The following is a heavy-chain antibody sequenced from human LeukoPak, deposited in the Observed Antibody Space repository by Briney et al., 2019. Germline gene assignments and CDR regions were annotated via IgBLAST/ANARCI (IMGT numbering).Heavy chain of an antibody. CDR2: IYAGDST. CDR3: ARAVVGTSCYGY. V-gene: IGHV3-66*01. J-gene: IGHJ4*02. Sequence: GGSLRLSCAASGFTVSSNYMSWVRQAPGKGLEGVAVIYAGDSTQYADSVKGSFTISRDNSKNTLYLQMNSLTAEDTAVYYCARAVVGTSCYGYWGQGTLVTVSS. CDR1: GFTVSSNY. D-gene: IGHD2-2*01.